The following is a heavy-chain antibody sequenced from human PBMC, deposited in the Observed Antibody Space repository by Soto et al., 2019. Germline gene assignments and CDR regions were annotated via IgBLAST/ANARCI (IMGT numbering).Heavy chain of an antibody. Sequence: QVQLVESGGGVVQPGRSLRLSCAASGFSFSNCGMHWVRQAPGKGLEWVAAISFDGNDKYYSESVKGRFTISRDNSKNKLLLQMNSLRVEDTAVYYCVKGSEVARPELDYWGQGTLVTVSS. CDR2: ISFDGNDK. CDR1: GFSFSNCG. V-gene: IGHV3-30*18. CDR3: VKGSEVARPELDY. J-gene: IGHJ4*02. D-gene: IGHD2-15*01.